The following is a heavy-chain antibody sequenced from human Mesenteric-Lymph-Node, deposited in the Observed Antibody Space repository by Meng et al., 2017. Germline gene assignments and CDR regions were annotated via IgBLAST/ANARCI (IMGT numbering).Heavy chain of an antibody. CDR1: GYTFTGYY. J-gene: IGHJ5*02. D-gene: IGHD3-10*01. Sequence: ASVKVSCKASGYTFTGYYIHWVRQAPGQGREWMGRINPNRGGTNYAQKFQSRVTMTRDTSISTAYMELSRLGSDDTAVYYCARSGESGSGSYVVPWGQGTLVTVSS. CDR2: INPNRGGT. V-gene: IGHV1-2*06. CDR3: ARSGESGSGSYVVP.